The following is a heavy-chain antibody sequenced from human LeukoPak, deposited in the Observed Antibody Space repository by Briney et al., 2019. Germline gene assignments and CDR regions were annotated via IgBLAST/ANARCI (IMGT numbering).Heavy chain of an antibody. V-gene: IGHV3-23*01. CDR2: ITDYGAT. D-gene: IGHD6-13*01. CDR1: GFTFSNFA. CDR3: AKGAAAGKVDWFDP. Sequence: PGGSLRLSCAASGFTFSNFAMMWVRQAPGTGLQWVSTITDYGATFYADSVRGRFTIFRDTSMNTLFLQMNSLGAEDTAVYYCAKGAAAGKVDWFDPWGQGTLVTVSS. J-gene: IGHJ5*02.